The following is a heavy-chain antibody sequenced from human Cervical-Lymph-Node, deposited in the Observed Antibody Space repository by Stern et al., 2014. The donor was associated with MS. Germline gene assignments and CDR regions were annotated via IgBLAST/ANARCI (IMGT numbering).Heavy chain of an antibody. J-gene: IGHJ4*02. CDR1: GFTFSSYS. V-gene: IGHV3-21*01. CDR3: ARLAADGYNQGDFDY. Sequence: EAQLVESGGGLVKPGGSLRLSCAASGFTFSSYSMNWVRQAPGKGLEWVSSISSSSSYIYYADSVKGRFTISRDNAKNSLYLQMNSLRAEDTAVYYCARLAADGYNQGDFDYWGQGTLVTVSS. D-gene: IGHD5-24*01. CDR2: ISSSSSYI.